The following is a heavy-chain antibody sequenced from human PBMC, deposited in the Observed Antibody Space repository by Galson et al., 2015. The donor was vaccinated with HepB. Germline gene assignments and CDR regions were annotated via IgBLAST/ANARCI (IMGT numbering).Heavy chain of an antibody. J-gene: IGHJ4*02. Sequence: SLRLSCAASGFTSSSYSMNWVRQAPGKGLEWVSSISSSSSYIYYADSVKGRFTISRDNAKNSLYLQMNSLRAEDTAVYYCARDLDDSSGYYPFDYWGQGTLVTVSS. V-gene: IGHV3-21*01. CDR1: GFTSSSYS. D-gene: IGHD3-22*01. CDR2: ISSSSSYI. CDR3: ARDLDDSSGYYPFDY.